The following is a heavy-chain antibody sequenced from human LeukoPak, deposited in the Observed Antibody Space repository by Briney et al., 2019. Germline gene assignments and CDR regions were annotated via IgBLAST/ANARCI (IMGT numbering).Heavy chain of an antibody. CDR3: ARAGSDCSGGSCYRTPSYDY. J-gene: IGHJ4*02. V-gene: IGHV1-69*01. D-gene: IGHD2-15*01. Sequence: SVKVSCKASGGTFSSYAISWVRQAPGQGLEWMGGIIPIFGTANYAQKFQGRVTITADESTSTAYMELSSLRSEVTAVYYCARAGSDCSGGSCYRTPSYDYWGQGTLVTVSS. CDR1: GGTFSSYA. CDR2: IIPIFGTA.